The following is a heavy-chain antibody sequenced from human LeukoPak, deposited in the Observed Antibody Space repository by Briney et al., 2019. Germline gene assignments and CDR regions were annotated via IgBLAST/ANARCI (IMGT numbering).Heavy chain of an antibody. CDR2: VNTNTGNP. CDR1: GYTFTSYA. V-gene: IGHV7-4-1*02. J-gene: IGHJ4*02. D-gene: IGHD6-13*01. CDR3: ASINRRSGYSSSWDY. Sequence: ASVKVSCKASGYTFTSYAMNWVRQAPGQGLEWMGWVNTNTGNPTYAQGFTGRFVFSLDTSVSTAYLQISSLRAEDTAVYYCASINRRSGYSSSWDYWGQGTLVTVSS.